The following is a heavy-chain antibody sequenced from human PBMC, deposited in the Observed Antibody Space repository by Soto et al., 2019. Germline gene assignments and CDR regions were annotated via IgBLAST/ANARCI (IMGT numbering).Heavy chain of an antibody. CDR3: ARDNGYSYGYTLDH. CDR1: GGSISSYY. CDR2: IYYSGST. D-gene: IGHD5-18*01. Sequence: SETLSLTCTVSGGSISSYYWSWIRQRPGKGLEWIGYIYYSGSTNYTPSLKSPVTISVDTSKNQFSLKLSSVTAADTAVYYCARDNGYSYGYTLDHWGQGTLVTVS. V-gene: IGHV4-59*01. J-gene: IGHJ4*02.